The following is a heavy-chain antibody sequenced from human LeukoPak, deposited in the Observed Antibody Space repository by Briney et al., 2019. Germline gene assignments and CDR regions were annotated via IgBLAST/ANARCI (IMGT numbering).Heavy chain of an antibody. CDR3: ARGGYYYDSSAYLCYFDY. D-gene: IGHD3-22*01. CDR2: IYHSGST. Sequence: ASETLSLTCTVSGGSISTYYWSWIRQPPGKGLEWIGYIYHSGSTNYNPSLKSRVTISVDTSENQFSLKLSSVTAADTAVYYCARGGYYYDSSAYLCYFDYWGQGTLVTVSS. J-gene: IGHJ4*02. V-gene: IGHV4-59*01. CDR1: GGSISTYY.